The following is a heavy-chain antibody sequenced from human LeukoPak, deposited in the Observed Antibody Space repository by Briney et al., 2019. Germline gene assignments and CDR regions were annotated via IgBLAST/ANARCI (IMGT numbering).Heavy chain of an antibody. Sequence: ASVKVSCKASGYTFSNYGISWVRQAPGQGLEWMGWISAYNGNTNYAQKLQGRVSMTTDTSTSKAYMELRSLRSDDTAVYYCARGAGDYYAFWSGYLTFDYWGQGTLVTVSS. CDR3: ARGAGDYYAFWSGYLTFDY. CDR1: GYTFSNYG. V-gene: IGHV1-18*01. CDR2: ISAYNGNT. J-gene: IGHJ4*02. D-gene: IGHD3-3*01.